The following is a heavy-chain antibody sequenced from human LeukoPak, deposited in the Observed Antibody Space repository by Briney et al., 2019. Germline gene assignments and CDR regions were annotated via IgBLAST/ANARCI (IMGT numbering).Heavy chain of an antibody. CDR1: GGSISSYY. CDR3: ARSLYGSGSLH. D-gene: IGHD3-10*01. J-gene: IGHJ4*02. CDR2: IYTSGST. V-gene: IGHV4-4*07. Sequence: PSETLSLTCTVSGGSISSYYWSWLRQPAGKGLEWIGRIYTSGSTNYNPSLKSRVTMSVDTAKNQVSLKLSSVTAANTAVYYCARSLYGSGSLHWGQGTRVTVSS.